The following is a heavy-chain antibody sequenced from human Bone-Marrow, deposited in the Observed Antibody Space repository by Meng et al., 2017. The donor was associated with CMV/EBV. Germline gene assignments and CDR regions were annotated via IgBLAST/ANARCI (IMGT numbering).Heavy chain of an antibody. J-gene: IGHJ4*02. Sequence: GESLKISCAASGFTFSRYSMNWVRQAPGKGLEWVSYISGSSSTIYYADSVKGRFTISRDNAKNSLYLQMNSLRAEDTAVYYCARSGSLAFDYWGQGTLVTVSS. CDR3: ARSGSLAFDY. V-gene: IGHV3-48*04. D-gene: IGHD3-10*01. CDR1: GFTFSRYS. CDR2: ISGSSSTI.